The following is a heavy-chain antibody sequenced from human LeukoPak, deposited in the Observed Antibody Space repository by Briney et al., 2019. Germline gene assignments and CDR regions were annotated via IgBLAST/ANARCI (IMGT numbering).Heavy chain of an antibody. CDR1: GGSISSSNW. J-gene: IGHJ4*02. Sequence: SETLSLTCAVSGGSISSSNWWSWVRQPPGKGLEWIGEIYHSGSTNYNPSLKSRVTISVDKSKNQFSLKLSSVTAADTAVYYCASSDYYGSGKRVDYWGQGTLVTVSS. CDR2: IYHSGST. D-gene: IGHD3-10*01. V-gene: IGHV4-4*02. CDR3: ASSDYYGSGKRVDY.